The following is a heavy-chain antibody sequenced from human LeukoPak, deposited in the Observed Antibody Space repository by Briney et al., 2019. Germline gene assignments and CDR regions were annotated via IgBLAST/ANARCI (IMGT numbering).Heavy chain of an antibody. V-gene: IGHV3-23*01. CDR3: ARDKPYSSSWYELNYFDY. J-gene: IGHJ4*02. Sequence: GGSLRLSCAASGFTFSSYAMSWVRQAPGKGLEWVSAINGSGGSTYYADSVKGRFTISRDNSKNTLYLQMNSLRAEDTAVYYCARDKPYSSSWYELNYFDYWGQGTLVTVSS. D-gene: IGHD6-13*01. CDR1: GFTFSSYA. CDR2: INGSGGST.